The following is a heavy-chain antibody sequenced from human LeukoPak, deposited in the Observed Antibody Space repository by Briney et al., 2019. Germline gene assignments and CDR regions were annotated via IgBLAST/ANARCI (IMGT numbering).Heavy chain of an antibody. D-gene: IGHD2/OR15-2a*01. CDR3: ARVRRHFRVHDAFDI. Sequence: GASVKVSCKASGYTFTSYGISWVRQAPGQGLEWMGWISAYNGNTNYAQKLQGRVTMTTDTSTSTAYMELRSLRSDDTAVYYCARVRRHFRVHDAFDIWGQGTMVTVSS. V-gene: IGHV1-18*01. CDR1: GYTFTSYG. CDR2: ISAYNGNT. J-gene: IGHJ3*02.